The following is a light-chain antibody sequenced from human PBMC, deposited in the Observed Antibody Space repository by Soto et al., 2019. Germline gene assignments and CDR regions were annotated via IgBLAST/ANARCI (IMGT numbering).Light chain of an antibody. CDR1: QDINKY. J-gene: IGKJ4*01. CDR3: QQYDNLPLT. V-gene: IGKV1-33*01. Sequence: DIQMTQSPSSVSASVGDKVTITCQASQDINKYLNWYQQKPGKAPKLLIFDASNLETGVPSRFSGSGSGTDFAFTISSLQPEDFATYYCQQYDNLPLTFGGGTKVDIK. CDR2: DAS.